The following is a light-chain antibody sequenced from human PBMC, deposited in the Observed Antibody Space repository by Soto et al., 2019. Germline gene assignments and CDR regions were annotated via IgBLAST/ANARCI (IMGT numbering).Light chain of an antibody. CDR2: DAS. CDR1: QDISNY. V-gene: IGKV1-33*01. CDR3: QQYDNLPIT. Sequence: DIQMTQSPSSLSASVGDRVTITCQASQDISNYLNWYQQKPGKAPKLLIDDASNLETGVTSRFSGSGSGTDFTFTISSLQPEDIATYYCQQYDNLPITFGQGTRLEIK. J-gene: IGKJ5*01.